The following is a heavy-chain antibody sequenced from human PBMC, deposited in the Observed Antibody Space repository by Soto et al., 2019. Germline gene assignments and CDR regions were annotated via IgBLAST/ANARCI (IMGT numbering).Heavy chain of an antibody. CDR2: IYYSGRT. CDR3: ARMRGLGELSPSSDY. D-gene: IGHD3-16*02. J-gene: IGHJ4*02. Sequence: SETLSLTCSISGGSISDYQWSWIRQPPGKGLEWIGYIYYSGRTNYNPSLKSRVTISLDTSTKQFSLRLRSVTAADTAVYYCARMRGLGELSPSSDYWGQGPLVTVSS. V-gene: IGHV4-59*01. CDR1: GGSISDYQ.